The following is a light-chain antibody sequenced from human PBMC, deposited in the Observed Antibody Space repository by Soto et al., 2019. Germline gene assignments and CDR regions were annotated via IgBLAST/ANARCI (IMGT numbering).Light chain of an antibody. CDR1: QGIREY. V-gene: IGKV1-27*01. CDR3: QIYNSAPRP. J-gene: IGKJ1*01. Sequence: DIQMTQSPSSLSASVGDRVTITCRASQGIREYLGWYQKKPGKPPKLLIYSASNLQSGVPSRFSGSGSGTEFTLTISSLQPEDVATYYCQIYNSAPRPFGQGTRVEI. CDR2: SAS.